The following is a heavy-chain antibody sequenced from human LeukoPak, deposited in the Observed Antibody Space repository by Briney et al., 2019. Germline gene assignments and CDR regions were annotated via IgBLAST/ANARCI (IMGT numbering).Heavy chain of an antibody. CDR3: ARESYEEDRSSTSCRPSGYYYYMDV. Sequence: SETLSLTCTVSGGSISSYYWSWIRQPAGKGLEWIGRIYTSGSTNYNPSLRSRITMSVDTSKNQFSLKLSSVTAADTAVYYCARESYEEDRSSTSCRPSGYYYYMDVWGKGTTVTVSS. CDR1: GGSISSYY. CDR2: IYTSGST. J-gene: IGHJ6*03. V-gene: IGHV4-4*07. D-gene: IGHD2-2*01.